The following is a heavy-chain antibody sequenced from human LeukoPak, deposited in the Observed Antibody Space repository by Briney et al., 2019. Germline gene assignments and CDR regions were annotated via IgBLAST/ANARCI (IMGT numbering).Heavy chain of an antibody. Sequence: GGSLRLSCAASGFTLRSYDMSWVRQAPGKGLEWVAVILNDGSQEKYADSVKGRFTISRDNSKNTLFLQMNSLRAEDTAVYYCARDDALGDNALDIWGQGTMVTVSS. V-gene: IGHV3-33*08. CDR2: ILNDGSQE. J-gene: IGHJ3*02. CDR3: ARDDALGDNALDI. CDR1: GFTLRSYD. D-gene: IGHD3-16*01.